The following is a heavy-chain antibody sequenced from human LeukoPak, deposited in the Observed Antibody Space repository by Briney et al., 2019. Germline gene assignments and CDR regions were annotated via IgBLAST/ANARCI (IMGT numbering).Heavy chain of an antibody. V-gene: IGHV1-8*01. D-gene: IGHD3-9*01. Sequence: ASVKVSCKASGYTFTSYDTNWVRQATGQGLEWMGWMNPNSGNTGYAQKFQGRVTMTRNTSISTAYMGLSSLRSEDTAVFFFKKKTAYDILTGYYSFDYWGQGTLVTVSS. CDR2: MNPNSGNT. CDR3: KKKTAYDILTGYYSFDY. CDR1: GYTFTSYD. J-gene: IGHJ4*02.